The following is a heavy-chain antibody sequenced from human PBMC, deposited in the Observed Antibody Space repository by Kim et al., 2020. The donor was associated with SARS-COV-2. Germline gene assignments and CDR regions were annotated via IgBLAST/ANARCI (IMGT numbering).Heavy chain of an antibody. J-gene: IGHJ6*02. D-gene: IGHD3-10*01. Sequence: NYAQKFQGGVTITADESTSTAYMELSSLRSEDTAVYYCARSTDRGGGGMDVWGQGTTVTVSS. CDR3: ARSTDRGGGGMDV. V-gene: IGHV1-69*01.